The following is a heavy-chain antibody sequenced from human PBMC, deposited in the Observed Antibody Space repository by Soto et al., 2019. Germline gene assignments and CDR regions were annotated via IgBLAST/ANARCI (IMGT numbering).Heavy chain of an antibody. CDR1: GFTVSSNY. V-gene: IGHV3-53*04. D-gene: IGHD1-1*01. CDR3: ARFGNSNGRGDY. J-gene: IGHJ4*02. CDR2: IYSGGST. Sequence: GGSLRLSCAASGFTVSSNYMSWVRQAPGKGLEWVSVIYSGGSTYYADSVKGRFTISSHNSKNTLYLQMNSLRAEDTAVYYCARFGNSNGRGDYWGQGTLVTVSS.